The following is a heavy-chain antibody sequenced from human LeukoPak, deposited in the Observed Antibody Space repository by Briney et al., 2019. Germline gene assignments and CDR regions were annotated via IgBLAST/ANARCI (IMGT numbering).Heavy chain of an antibody. D-gene: IGHD3-22*01. CDR3: AKSSSRYYDSSGQYTDY. CDR1: GFTFSSYA. V-gene: IGHV3-23*01. Sequence: GGSLRLSCAASGFTFSSYAMSWVRQAPGKGLEWVSAISGSGGSTYYADSVKGRFTISRDNSKSTLYLQMNSLRAEDTAVYYCAKSSSRYYDSSGQYTDYWGQGTLVTVSS. CDR2: ISGSGGST. J-gene: IGHJ4*02.